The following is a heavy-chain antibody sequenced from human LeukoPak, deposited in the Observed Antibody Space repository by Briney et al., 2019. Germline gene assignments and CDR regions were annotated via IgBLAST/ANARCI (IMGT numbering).Heavy chain of an antibody. CDR3: ARDISIESSGWYPVGWFDP. CDR2: IIPIFGTA. V-gene: IGHV1-69*05. D-gene: IGHD6-19*01. CDR1: GGTFSSYA. J-gene: IGHJ5*02. Sequence: EASVKVSCKASGGTFSSYAISWVRQAPGQGLEWMGGIIPIFGTANYAQKFQGRVTITTDESTSTAYMELSSLRSEDTAVYYCARDISIESSGWYPVGWFDPWGQGTLVTVSS.